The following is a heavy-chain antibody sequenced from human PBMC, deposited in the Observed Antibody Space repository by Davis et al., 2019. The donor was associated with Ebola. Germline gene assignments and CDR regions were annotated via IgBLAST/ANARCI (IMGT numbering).Heavy chain of an antibody. Sequence: KVSCKGSGYSFTSYWIGWVRQMPGKGLEWMGIIYPGDSDTRYSPSFQGQVTISADKSISTAYLQWSSLKASDTAMYYCARHCSSTSCPYYYYYGMDVWGQGTTVTVSS. CDR1: GYSFTSYW. V-gene: IGHV5-51*01. CDR2: IYPGDSDT. D-gene: IGHD2-2*01. J-gene: IGHJ6*02. CDR3: ARHCSSTSCPYYYYYGMDV.